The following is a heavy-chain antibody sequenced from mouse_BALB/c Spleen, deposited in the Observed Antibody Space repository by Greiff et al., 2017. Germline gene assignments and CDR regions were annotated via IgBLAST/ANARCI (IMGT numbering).Heavy chain of an antibody. Sequence: EVQGVESGGGLVKPGGSLKLSCAASGFAFSSYDMSWVRQTPEKRLEWVAYISSGGGSTYYPDTVKGRFTISRDNAKNTLYLQMSSLKSEDTAMYYCARPDYGSSYFDYWGQGTTLTVSS. CDR2: ISSGGGST. V-gene: IGHV5-12-1*01. J-gene: IGHJ2*01. CDR1: GFAFSSYD. D-gene: IGHD1-1*01. CDR3: ARPDYGSSYFDY.